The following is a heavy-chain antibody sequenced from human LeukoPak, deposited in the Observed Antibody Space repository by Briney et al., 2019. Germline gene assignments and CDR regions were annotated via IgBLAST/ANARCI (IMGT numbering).Heavy chain of an antibody. CDR3: ARAKVGSYYL. V-gene: IGHV3-30*02. CDR2: IRYDGSNK. D-gene: IGHD1-26*01. Sequence: GGSLRLSCAASGFTFSSYAMSWVRQAPGKGLEWVAFIRYDGSNKYYADSVKGRFTISRDNSKNTLYLQMNSLRAEDTAVYYCARAKVGSYYLWGQGTLVTVSS. CDR1: GFTFSSYA. J-gene: IGHJ4*02.